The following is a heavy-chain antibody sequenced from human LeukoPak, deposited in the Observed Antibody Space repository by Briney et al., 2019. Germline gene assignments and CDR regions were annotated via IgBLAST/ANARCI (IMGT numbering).Heavy chain of an antibody. CDR3: ARSRSGYSYDHAAFDI. CDR1: GGSINYYY. D-gene: IGHD5-18*01. CDR2: IYYSGGT. V-gene: IGHV4-59*01. J-gene: IGHJ3*02. Sequence: PSETLSLTCTVSGGSINYYYWMWIRQPPGKGLEWIGYIYYSGGTHYNPSLKSRVTMLVDTSKNQFSLKLTAVTAADTAVYYCARSRSGYSYDHAAFDIWGQGTMVTVSS.